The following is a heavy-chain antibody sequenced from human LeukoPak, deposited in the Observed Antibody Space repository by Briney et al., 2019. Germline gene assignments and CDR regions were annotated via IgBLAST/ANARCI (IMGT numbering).Heavy chain of an antibody. D-gene: IGHD3-10*01. V-gene: IGHV3-30*02. J-gene: IGHJ4*02. CDR1: GFTFSSYG. Sequence: GGSLRLSCAASGFTFSSYGMYWVRQAPGKGLEWVALTRYDGSNKYYADSVKGRFTLSRDNSKNTLYLQMNSLRAEDTAVYYCAKVTYGSGTYGAFDYWGQGTLVTVSS. CDR3: AKVTYGSGTYGAFDY. CDR2: TRYDGSNK.